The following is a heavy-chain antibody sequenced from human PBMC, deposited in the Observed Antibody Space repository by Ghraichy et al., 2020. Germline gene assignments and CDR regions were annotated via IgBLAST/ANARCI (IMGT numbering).Heavy chain of an antibody. CDR3: ARELAEWGDDAFDI. Sequence: GESLRLSCAASGFTFSSYAMHWVRQAPGKGLEWVAVISYDGSNKYYADSVKGRFTISRDNSKNTLYLQMNSLRAEDTAVYCCARELAEWGDDAFDIWGQGTMVTVSS. CDR1: GFTFSSYA. V-gene: IGHV3-30-3*01. D-gene: IGHD3-10*01. J-gene: IGHJ3*02. CDR2: ISYDGSNK.